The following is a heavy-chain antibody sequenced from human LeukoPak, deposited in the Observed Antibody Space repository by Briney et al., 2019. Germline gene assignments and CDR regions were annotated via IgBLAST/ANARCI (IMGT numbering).Heavy chain of an antibody. V-gene: IGHV4-39*07. CDR1: GGSISSSRYS. Sequence: PSETLSLTCTVSGGSISSSRYSWGWMRQPPGKGLEWIGSIYYSGSTYYNPSLKSRVTISVDTSKNQFSLKLSSVTAADTAVYYCARVWNYYMDVWGKGTTVTVSS. CDR3: ARVWNYYMDV. D-gene: IGHD2-21*01. J-gene: IGHJ6*03. CDR2: IYYSGST.